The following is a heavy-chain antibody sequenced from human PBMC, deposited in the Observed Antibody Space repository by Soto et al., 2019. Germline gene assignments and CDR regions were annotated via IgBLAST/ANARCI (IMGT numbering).Heavy chain of an antibody. CDR2: IDWDDDK. Sequence: SGPTLVNPTQTLTLTCTFSGFSLSTSGMCVSWIRQPPGKALEWLALIDWDDDKYYSTSLKTRLTISKDTSKNQVVLTMTNMEPVDTATYYCARGEYYYDSSGYYYYGMDVWGQGTTVTVSS. J-gene: IGHJ6*02. D-gene: IGHD3-22*01. V-gene: IGHV2-70*01. CDR3: ARGEYYYDSSGYYYYGMDV. CDR1: GFSLSTSGMC.